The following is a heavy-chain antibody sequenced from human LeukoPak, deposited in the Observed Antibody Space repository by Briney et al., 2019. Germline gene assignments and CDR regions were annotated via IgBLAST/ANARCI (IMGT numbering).Heavy chain of an antibody. J-gene: IGHJ4*02. CDR1: GGSISSSSYY. V-gene: IGHV4-39*07. CDR2: IYYSGST. Sequence: PSETLSLTCTVSGGSISSSSYYWGWIRQPPGKGLEWIGSIYYSGSTYYNPSLKSRVTISVDTSKNQFSLKLSSVTAADTAVYYCARVNPAVGKTYYFDYWGQGTLVTVSS. D-gene: IGHD2-15*01. CDR3: ARVNPAVGKTYYFDY.